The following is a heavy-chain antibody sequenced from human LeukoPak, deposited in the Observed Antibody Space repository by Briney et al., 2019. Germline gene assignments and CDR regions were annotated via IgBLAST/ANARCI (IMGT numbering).Heavy chain of an antibody. D-gene: IGHD4-17*01. Sequence: PSETLSLTCTVSGGSISSGGYYWSWIRQHPRKGLEWIGYIYYSGSTYYNPSLKSRVTISVDTSKNQFSLKLSSVTAADTAVYYCARDRDYGGRAFDIWGQGTTVTVSS. CDR2: IYYSGST. CDR1: GGSISSGGYY. CDR3: ARDRDYGGRAFDI. V-gene: IGHV4-31*03. J-gene: IGHJ3*02.